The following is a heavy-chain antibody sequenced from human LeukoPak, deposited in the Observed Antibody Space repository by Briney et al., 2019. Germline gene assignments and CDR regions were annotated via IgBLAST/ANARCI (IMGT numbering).Heavy chain of an antibody. CDR1: GGSFSGYY. Sequence: SETLSLTCAVYGGSFSGYYWSWIRQPPGKGLEWIGEINHSGSTNYNPSLKSRVTISVDTSKNQFSLKLSSVTAADTAVYYCATRVGATTYDYWGQGTLVTVSS. J-gene: IGHJ4*02. V-gene: IGHV4-34*01. CDR3: ATRVGATTYDY. D-gene: IGHD1-26*01. CDR2: INHSGST.